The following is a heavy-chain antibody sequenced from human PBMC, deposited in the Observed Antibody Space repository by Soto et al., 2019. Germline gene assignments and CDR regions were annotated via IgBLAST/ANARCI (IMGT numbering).Heavy chain of an antibody. CDR2: IKQDGSEK. Sequence: GGSLRLSCAASGFTFSSYWMSWVRQAPGKGLEWVANIKQDGSEKYYVDSVKGRFTISRDNAKNSLYLQMNSLRAEDTAVYYCARVIRFLEWLSSSYFDYWGQGTLVTVSS. J-gene: IGHJ4*02. V-gene: IGHV3-7*01. D-gene: IGHD3-3*01. CDR3: ARVIRFLEWLSSSYFDY. CDR1: GFTFSSYW.